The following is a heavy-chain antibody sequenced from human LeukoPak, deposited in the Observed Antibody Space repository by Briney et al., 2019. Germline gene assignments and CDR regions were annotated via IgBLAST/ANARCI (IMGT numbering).Heavy chain of an antibody. J-gene: IGHJ5*02. V-gene: IGHV4-30-4*01. CDR1: GGSISSGDYY. D-gene: IGHD3-22*01. Sequence: TQTLSLTCTVSGGSISSGDYYWSWIRQPPGKGLEWIAYMYYSGSTYYNPSLKSRVTMSADTSKNQLSLKLSSVTAADTAVYYCARPYYYDSRIDPWGQGILVTVSS. CDR3: ARPYYYDSRIDP. CDR2: MYYSGST.